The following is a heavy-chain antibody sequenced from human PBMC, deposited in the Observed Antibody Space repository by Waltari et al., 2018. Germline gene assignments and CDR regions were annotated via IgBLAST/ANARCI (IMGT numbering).Heavy chain of an antibody. V-gene: IGHV3-30*01. Sequence: QVQLVESGVGVVQPGRSLRLSCAASGFTFSRYAMHWVRQAPGKGLEWVAVISYDGSNKYYADSVKGRFTISRDNSKNTLYLQMNSLRAEDTAVYYCARDGDLDYWGQGTLVTVSS. CDR1: GFTFSRYA. CDR3: ARDGDLDY. J-gene: IGHJ4*02. D-gene: IGHD4-17*01. CDR2: ISYDGSNK.